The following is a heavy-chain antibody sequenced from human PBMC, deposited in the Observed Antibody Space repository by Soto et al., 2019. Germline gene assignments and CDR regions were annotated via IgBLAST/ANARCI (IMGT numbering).Heavy chain of an antibody. V-gene: IGHV4-39*01. CDR2: IYYSGST. CDR1: GGSISSSSYY. J-gene: IGHJ4*02. CDR3: ASQAAGSQSY. D-gene: IGHD6-13*01. Sequence: QLQLQESGPGLVKPSETLSLTCTVSGGSISSSSYYWGWIRQPPGKGLEWIGSIYYSGSTYYNPSLKSRVNISIDTSKNQFSLKLSSVTAADTAVYYCASQAAGSQSYWGQGTLVTVSS.